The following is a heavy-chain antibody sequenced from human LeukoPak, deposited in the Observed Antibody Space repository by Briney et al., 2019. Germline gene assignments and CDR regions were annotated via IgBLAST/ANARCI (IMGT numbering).Heavy chain of an antibody. Sequence: AGGSLRLSCAASGFPFGSCTMNWVRQPPGKGLEWVSSLSGTTTYIYYADSVKGRFTISRDNAKNSLFLQMDSLRAEDTAIYYCARSYYYDSSGYPDYWGQGILVTVSS. D-gene: IGHD3-22*01. CDR2: LSGTTTYI. CDR3: ARSYYYDSSGYPDY. J-gene: IGHJ4*02. CDR1: GFPFGSCT. V-gene: IGHV3-21*01.